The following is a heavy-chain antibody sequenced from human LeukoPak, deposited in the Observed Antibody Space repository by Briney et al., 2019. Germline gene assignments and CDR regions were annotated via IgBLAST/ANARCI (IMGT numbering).Heavy chain of an antibody. CDR2: ISGSGGST. Sequence: GGSLRLSCAASGFTFSSYAMSWVRQAPGKGLEWVSAISGSGGSTYYADSVKGRFTISRDNSKNTLYLQMNSLRAEDTAVYYCAKDREYYDSLTGSTRLYYFDYWGQGTLVTVSS. D-gene: IGHD3-9*01. J-gene: IGHJ4*02. CDR1: GFTFSSYA. CDR3: AKDREYYDSLTGSTRLYYFDY. V-gene: IGHV3-23*01.